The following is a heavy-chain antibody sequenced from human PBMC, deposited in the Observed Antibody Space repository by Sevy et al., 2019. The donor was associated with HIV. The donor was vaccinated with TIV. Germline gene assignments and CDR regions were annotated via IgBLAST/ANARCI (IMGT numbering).Heavy chain of an antibody. J-gene: IGHJ4*02. CDR2: IYYSGSG. CDR1: GGSVSNGDYY. Sequence: SETLSLTCDVSGGSVSNGDYYWSWIRQPPGKGLEWFGYIYYSGSGYYNPFLKSRVTISEDTSKNQFSLKLKSVTAADTAIYYCASKRGYTHGPFESWGQGTLVTVSS. D-gene: IGHD5-12*01. V-gene: IGHV4-30-4*01. CDR3: ASKRGYTHGPFES.